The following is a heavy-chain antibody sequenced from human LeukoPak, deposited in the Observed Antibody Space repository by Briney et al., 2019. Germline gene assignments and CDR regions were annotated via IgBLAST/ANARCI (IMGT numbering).Heavy chain of an antibody. V-gene: IGHV3-74*01. Sequence: GGSLRLSCAASGFTFSSYWMHWVRQAPGRGLVWVSRINSDGSSTSYADSVKGRFTISRDNAKNSLYLQMNSLRAEDTAVYYCARAVGATTPWFDPWGQGTLVTVSS. CDR3: ARAVGATTPWFDP. CDR1: GFTFSSYW. D-gene: IGHD1-26*01. J-gene: IGHJ5*02. CDR2: INSDGSST.